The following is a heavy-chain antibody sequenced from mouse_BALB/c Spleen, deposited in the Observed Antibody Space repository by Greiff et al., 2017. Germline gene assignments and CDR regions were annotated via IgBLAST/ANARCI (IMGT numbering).Heavy chain of an antibody. J-gene: IGHJ4*01. CDR1: GFSLTSYG. CDR3: ARNEAPYGNYYAMDY. Sequence: VKLMESGPGLVQPSQSLSITCTVSGFSLTSYGVHWVRQSPGKGLEWLGVIWSGGSTDYNAAFISRLSISKDNSKSQVFFKMNSLQANDTAIYYCARNEAPYGNYYAMDYWGQGTSVTVSS. CDR2: IWSGGST. V-gene: IGHV2-2*02. D-gene: IGHD2-1*01.